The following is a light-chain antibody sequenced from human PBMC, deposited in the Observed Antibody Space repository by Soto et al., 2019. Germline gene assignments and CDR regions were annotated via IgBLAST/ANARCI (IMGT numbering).Light chain of an antibody. J-gene: IGKJ1*01. CDR3: QQYNSYWT. V-gene: IGKV1-27*01. Sequence: DIQMTQSPSSLSASVGDRVTITCRASQGITNYLAWYQQKPGKVPKLLIYGASTLHSGVPSRFSGSGAGKDFTLTISSLQPEDVATYYCQQYNSYWTFGQGTKVEIK. CDR1: QGITNY. CDR2: GAS.